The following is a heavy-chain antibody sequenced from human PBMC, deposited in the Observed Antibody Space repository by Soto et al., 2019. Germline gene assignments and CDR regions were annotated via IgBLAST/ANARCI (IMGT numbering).Heavy chain of an antibody. CDR1: GGSINSYY. D-gene: IGHD2-2*01. CDR2: VSSRGST. CDR3: ARDAPPMDL. V-gene: IGHV4-4*07. J-gene: IGHJ5*02. Sequence: SETLSLTCTVSGGSINSYYWTWIRQSAGKGLEWIGRVSSRGSTIYNPSLKSRVTLSLDTSKSQFSLNLTSVTAADTAVYYCARDAPPMDLWGQGILVTVSS.